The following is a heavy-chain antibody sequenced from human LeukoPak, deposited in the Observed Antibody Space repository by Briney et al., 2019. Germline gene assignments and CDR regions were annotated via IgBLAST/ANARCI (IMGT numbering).Heavy chain of an antibody. CDR1: GFTFSSYA. CDR3: ARASIRIQLLSSIDY. CDR2: ISYDGSNK. V-gene: IGHV3-30*04. Sequence: GGSLRLSCAASGFTFSSYAMHWVRQAPGKGLEWVAVISYDGSNKYYADSVKGRFTISRDNSKNTLYLQMNSLRAEDTAVYYCARASIRIQLLSSIDYWGQGTLVTVSS. D-gene: IGHD5-18*01. J-gene: IGHJ4*02.